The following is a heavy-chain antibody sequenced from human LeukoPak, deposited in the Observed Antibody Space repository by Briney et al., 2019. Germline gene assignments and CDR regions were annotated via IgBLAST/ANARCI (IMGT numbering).Heavy chain of an antibody. CDR2: ISSSSITI. D-gene: IGHD2-15*01. J-gene: IGHJ4*02. CDR3: ARDRGGSYSAIDY. Sequence: PGGSLRLSCAASGFTFSSYSLNWGRQAPGKGLEWVSFISSSSITIYYADSVKGRFTISRDNAEKSLYLQMNSLRAEDTAVYYCARDRGGSYSAIDYWGQGTLVTVSS. CDR1: GFTFSSYS. V-gene: IGHV3-48*04.